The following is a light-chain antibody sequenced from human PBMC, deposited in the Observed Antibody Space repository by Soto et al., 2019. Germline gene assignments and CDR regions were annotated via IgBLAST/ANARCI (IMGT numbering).Light chain of an antibody. CDR3: QQYYSTPLT. V-gene: IGKV4-1*01. J-gene: IGKJ1*01. Sequence: DIVMTQSPDSLAVSLGERATINCKSSQSVLYSSNNKNYLAWYQQKPGQPPKLLIYWASTRESGVPDRFSGSGSGTEFTLTISSLQADDVAFYYCQQYYSTPLTFGLRTKVEIK. CDR1: QSVLYSSNNKNY. CDR2: WAS.